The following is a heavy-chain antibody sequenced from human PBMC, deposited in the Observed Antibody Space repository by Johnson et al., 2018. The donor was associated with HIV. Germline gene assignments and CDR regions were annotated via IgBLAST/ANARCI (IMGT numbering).Heavy chain of an antibody. D-gene: IGHD1-26*01. CDR1: GFTFSSYW. CDR2: IKQDGSEK. CDR3: AKLAGSAWDNAFDI. Sequence: EVQLVESGGGVVQPGRSLRIYCAASGFTFSSYWLSWVRQAPGKGLEWVANIKQDGSEKYYVDSVKGRFTISRDNSKNTLYLQMNSLRAEDTAVYYCAKLAGSAWDNAFDIWGQGTMVTVSS. V-gene: IGHV3-7*05. J-gene: IGHJ3*02.